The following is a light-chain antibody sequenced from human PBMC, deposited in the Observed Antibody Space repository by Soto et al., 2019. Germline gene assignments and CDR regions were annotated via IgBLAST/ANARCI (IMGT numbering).Light chain of an antibody. Sequence: DIQMTQSPSSLSASVGDRVTITCRASQSISSYLNWYQQKPGKAPKLLIYAASSLQSGVPSSFSGSGSGTDFTLTISSLQPEDFATYYCQHSYSTPLTFGGGTKVDIK. CDR1: QSISSY. V-gene: IGKV1-39*01. CDR2: AAS. CDR3: QHSYSTPLT. J-gene: IGKJ4*01.